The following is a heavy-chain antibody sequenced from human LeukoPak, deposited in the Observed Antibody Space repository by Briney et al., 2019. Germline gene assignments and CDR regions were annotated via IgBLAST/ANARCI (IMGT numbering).Heavy chain of an antibody. D-gene: IGHD3-10*01. J-gene: IGHJ4*02. CDR3: AKDIGRYYYGSGSPHY. Sequence: GRSLRLSCAASGFTFDDYAMHWVRQAPGKGLEWVSGNSWNSGSIGYADSVKGRFTLSRDNAKNSLYLQMNSLRAEDTALYYCAKDIGRYYYGSGSPHYWGQGTLVTVSS. V-gene: IGHV3-9*01. CDR1: GFTFDDYA. CDR2: NSWNSGSI.